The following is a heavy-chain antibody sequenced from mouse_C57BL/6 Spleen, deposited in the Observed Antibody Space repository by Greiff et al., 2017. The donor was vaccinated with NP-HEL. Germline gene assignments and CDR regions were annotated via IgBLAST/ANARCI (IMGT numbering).Heavy chain of an antibody. Sequence: QVQLQQSGAELVRPGASVTLSCKASGYTFTDYEIPLVEPTPLHGLGLVWTFYPGTGGTAYNQKFKGKAILTADKSSSTAYMELRSLTSEDSAVYYCTRHGWDYWGQGTTLTVSS. V-gene: IGHV1-15*01. CDR2: FYPGTGGT. D-gene: IGHD1-1*01. CDR1: GYTFTDYE. CDR3: TRHGWDY. J-gene: IGHJ2*01.